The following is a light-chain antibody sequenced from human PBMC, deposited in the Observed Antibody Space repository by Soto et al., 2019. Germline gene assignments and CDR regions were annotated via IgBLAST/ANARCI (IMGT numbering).Light chain of an antibody. CDR3: PKYASAPLT. J-gene: IGKJ4*01. CDR2: AAS. CDR1: QDISNY. Sequence: DIQMTQSPSSLSASVGDRVTITCRASQDISNYLAWYQQKAGKVPKLLIYAASTLQSGVPSRFTGSASGTDFTLTISSLQPEDVATYYCPKYASAPLTLGGGTRVDIK. V-gene: IGKV1-27*01.